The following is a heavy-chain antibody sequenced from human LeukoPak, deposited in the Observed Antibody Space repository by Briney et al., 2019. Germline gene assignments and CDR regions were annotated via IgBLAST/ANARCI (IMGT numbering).Heavy chain of an antibody. J-gene: IGHJ6*03. Sequence: GASVKVSCKASGYTFTSYYMHWVRQAPGQGLEWMGIINPSGGSTSYAQKFQGRVTMTRDMSTSTVYMELSSLRSEDTAVYYCASDGWGNPYYYCMDVWGKGTTVTVS. CDR2: INPSGGST. V-gene: IGHV1-46*01. CDR1: GYTFTSYY. CDR3: ASDGWGNPYYYCMDV. D-gene: IGHD6-19*01.